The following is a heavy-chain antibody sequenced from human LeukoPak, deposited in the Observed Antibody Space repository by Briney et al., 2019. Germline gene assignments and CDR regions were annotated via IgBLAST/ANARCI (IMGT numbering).Heavy chain of an antibody. Sequence: SETLSLTCTVSGGSISSSSYYWGWIRQPPGKGLEWIGSIYYSGSTYYNPSLKSRVTISVDTSKNQFSLKLSSVTAAGTAVYYCARLSRIAAAGRGYMDVWGKGTTVTVSS. V-gene: IGHV4-39*01. CDR3: ARLSRIAAAGRGYMDV. CDR2: IYYSGST. D-gene: IGHD6-13*01. CDR1: GGSISSSSYY. J-gene: IGHJ6*03.